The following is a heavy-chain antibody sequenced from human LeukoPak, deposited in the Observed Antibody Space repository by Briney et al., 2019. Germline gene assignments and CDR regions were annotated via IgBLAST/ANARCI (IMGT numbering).Heavy chain of an antibody. Sequence: ASVKVSCKASGYTFTSYGISWVRQAPGQGLEWMGWISAYNGNTNYAQKLQGRVTMTTDTSTSTTYMELRRLRSDDTAVYYCAKDWAWGWFDPWGQGTLVTVSS. CDR2: ISAYNGNT. D-gene: IGHD3-16*01. CDR3: AKDWAWGWFDP. CDR1: GYTFTSYG. V-gene: IGHV1-18*01. J-gene: IGHJ5*02.